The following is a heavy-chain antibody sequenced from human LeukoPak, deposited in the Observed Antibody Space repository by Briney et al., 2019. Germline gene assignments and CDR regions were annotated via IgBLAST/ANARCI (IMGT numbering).Heavy chain of an antibody. Sequence: GGSLRLACAASGFTVGSNYMSWVRQAPGKGLEWVSVIYSGGSTYYADSVKGRFTISRDNSKNTLYLQMNSLRAEDTAVYYCARVVAAAGVNWFDPWGQGTLVTVSS. CDR1: GFTVGSNY. V-gene: IGHV3-66*02. J-gene: IGHJ5*02. D-gene: IGHD6-13*01. CDR2: IYSGGST. CDR3: ARVVAAAGVNWFDP.